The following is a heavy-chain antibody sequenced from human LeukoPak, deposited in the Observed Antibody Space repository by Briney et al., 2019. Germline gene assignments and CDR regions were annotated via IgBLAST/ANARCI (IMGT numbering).Heavy chain of an antibody. CDR2: INPNSGGT. V-gene: IGHV1-2*06. J-gene: IGHJ4*02. CDR3: ARAYTYYYDSSGFFDY. CDR1: GYTFTDHY. Sequence: ASVNVSCKASGYTFTDHYIHWVRQAPGQGLEWMGRINPNSGGTNYAQKFQGRVTMTRDTSISTAYMELSRLRSDDTAVYYCARAYTYYYDSSGFFDYWGQGTLVTVSS. D-gene: IGHD3-22*01.